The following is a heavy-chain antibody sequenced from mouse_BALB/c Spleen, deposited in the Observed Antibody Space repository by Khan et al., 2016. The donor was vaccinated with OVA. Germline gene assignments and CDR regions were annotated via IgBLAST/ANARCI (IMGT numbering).Heavy chain of an antibody. D-gene: IGHD1-1*02. Sequence: VQLQQSGAELVKPGASVRLSCKSSGYTFTSYYLYWVKQRPGQGLEWIGDINPNNGGTNFNEKFKSKATLNVDKSSSTAYMQLSSLTSEDSAVXYCTRSGYGGFAYWGQGTLVTVSA. CDR3: TRSGYGGFAY. J-gene: IGHJ3*01. CDR1: GYTFTSYY. V-gene: IGHV1S81*02. CDR2: INPNNGGT.